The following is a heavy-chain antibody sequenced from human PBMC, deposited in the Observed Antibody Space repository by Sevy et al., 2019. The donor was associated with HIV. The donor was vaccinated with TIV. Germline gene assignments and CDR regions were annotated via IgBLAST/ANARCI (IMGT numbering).Heavy chain of an antibody. V-gene: IGHV3-48*02. CDR3: AREGNRERQTIPLDS. J-gene: IGHJ4*02. Sequence: GGSLRLSCAASGFRLNYHNMNWVRQAPGKGLEWISYISNSGSTTYLADSLRGRFTISRDNAKNSLFLEMDNLTDEDTAVYYCAREGNRERQTIPLDSWGRGIQVTVSS. CDR1: GFRLNYHN. D-gene: IGHD6-25*01. CDR2: ISNSGSTT.